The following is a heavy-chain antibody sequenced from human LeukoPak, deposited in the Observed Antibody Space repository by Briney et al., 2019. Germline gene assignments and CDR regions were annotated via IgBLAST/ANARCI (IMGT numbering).Heavy chain of an antibody. J-gene: IGHJ4*02. CDR3: AKALISGYYYWYFDY. V-gene: IGHV3-23*01. D-gene: IGHD3-22*01. CDR2: ISGSGGST. CDR1: GFILSSYG. Sequence: GGSLRLSCTASGFILSSYGMHWVRQAPGKGLEWVSGISGSGGSTYYADSVKGRFTISRDNSKNTLFLQMNSLRAEDTAIYYCAKALISGYYYWYFDYWGQGTLVTVSS.